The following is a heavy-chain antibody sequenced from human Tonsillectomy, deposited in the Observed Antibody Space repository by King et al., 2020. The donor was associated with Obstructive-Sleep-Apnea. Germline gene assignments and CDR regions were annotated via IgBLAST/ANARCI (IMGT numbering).Heavy chain of an antibody. J-gene: IGHJ3*02. CDR3: VKGVHGYCSGGSCHFDAFHI. CDR2: ISYDGSYK. V-gene: IGHV3-30*18. CDR1: GFTFSTYG. Sequence: VQLVESGGGVVQPGRSLRLSCAASGFTFSTYGMHWVRQAPGKGLKWVAVISYDGSYKYYADSVKGRFTISRDNSKNMLYLQMNSLRAEDTAVYFCVKGVHGYCSGGSCHFDAFHIWGQGTMVTVSS. D-gene: IGHD2-15*01.